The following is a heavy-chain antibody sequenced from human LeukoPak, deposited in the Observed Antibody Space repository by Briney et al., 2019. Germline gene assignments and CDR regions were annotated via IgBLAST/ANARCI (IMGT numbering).Heavy chain of an antibody. Sequence: PGGSLRLSCAASGFTVSSNYMNWVRQAPGKGLEWVSVIYSGGSTYYADSVKGRFTISRDNSKNTLYLQMNSLRAEDTAVYYCAKSQVTGWYDFDYWGQGTLVIVSS. CDR2: IYSGGST. CDR3: AKSQVTGWYDFDY. V-gene: IGHV3-66*01. D-gene: IGHD6-19*01. CDR1: GFTVSSNY. J-gene: IGHJ4*02.